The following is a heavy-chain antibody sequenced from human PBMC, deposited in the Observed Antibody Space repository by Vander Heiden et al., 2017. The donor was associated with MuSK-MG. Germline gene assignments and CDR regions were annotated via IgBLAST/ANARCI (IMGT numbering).Heavy chain of an antibody. CDR2: ISSSSSYI. Sequence: EVQLVESGGGLVKPGGSLRLSCAASGFTFSSYSMNWVRQAPGKGLEWVSSISSSSSYIYYADSVKGRFTISRDNAKNSLYLQMNSLRAEDTAVYYCARGWRAHDAFDIWGQGTMVTVSS. CDR1: GFTFSSYS. J-gene: IGHJ3*02. CDR3: ARGWRAHDAFDI. D-gene: IGHD6-13*01. V-gene: IGHV3-21*01.